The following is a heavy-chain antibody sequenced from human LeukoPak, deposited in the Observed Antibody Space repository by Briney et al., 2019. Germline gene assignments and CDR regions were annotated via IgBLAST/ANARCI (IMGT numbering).Heavy chain of an antibody. CDR3: AGNYYDSSGYRTDAFDI. Sequence: PSETLSLTCTVSGDSISDYYWSWIRQPPGKGLEWIGYIYYSGSTNYNPSLKSRVTISVDTSKNQFSLKLSSVTAADTAVYYCAGNYYDSSGYRTDAFDIWGQGTMVTVSS. D-gene: IGHD3-22*01. V-gene: IGHV4-59*01. CDR1: GDSISDYY. J-gene: IGHJ3*02. CDR2: IYYSGST.